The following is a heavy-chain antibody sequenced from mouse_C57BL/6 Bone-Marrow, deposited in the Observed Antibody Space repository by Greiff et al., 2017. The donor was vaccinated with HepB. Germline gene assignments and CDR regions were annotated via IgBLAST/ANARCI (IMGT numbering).Heavy chain of an antibody. CDR3: ARSPDYYGSSRFDY. CDR2: IYPGSGNT. Sequence: QVQLKESGAELVRPGASVKLSCKASGYTFTDYYINWVKQRPGQGLEWIARIYPGSGNTYYNEKFKGKATLTAEKSSSTAYMQLSSLTSEDSAVYFCARSPDYYGSSRFDYWGQGTTLTVSS. D-gene: IGHD1-1*01. CDR1: GYTFTDYY. V-gene: IGHV1-76*01. J-gene: IGHJ2*01.